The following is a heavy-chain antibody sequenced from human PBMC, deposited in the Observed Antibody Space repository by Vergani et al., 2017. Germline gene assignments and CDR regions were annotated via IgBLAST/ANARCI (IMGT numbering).Heavy chain of an antibody. V-gene: IGHV3-13*05. D-gene: IGHD3-22*01. Sequence: EVQLVESGGGLVQPGGSLRLSCAASGFTFSSYDMHWVRQATGKGLEWVSAIGTAGDPYYPGSVKGRFTISRENAKNSLYLQMNSLRAGDTAVYYCARGHYVSSGYSFDYWGQGTLVTVSS. J-gene: IGHJ4*02. CDR2: IGTAGDP. CDR3: ARGHYVSSGYSFDY. CDR1: GFTFSSYD.